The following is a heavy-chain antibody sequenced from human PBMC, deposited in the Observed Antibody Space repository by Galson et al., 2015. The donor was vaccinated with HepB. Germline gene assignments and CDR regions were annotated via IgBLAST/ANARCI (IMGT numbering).Heavy chain of an antibody. CDR3: ARELHRYYFDY. V-gene: IGHV4-34*01. Sequence: SETLSLTCAVYGGSFSGYYWSWIRQPPGKGLEWIGEINHSGSTNYNPSLKSRVTISVDTSKNQFSLKLSSVTAADTAVYYCARELHRYYFDYWGQGTLVTVSS. CDR2: INHSGST. J-gene: IGHJ4*02. CDR1: GGSFSGYY. D-gene: IGHD1-26*01.